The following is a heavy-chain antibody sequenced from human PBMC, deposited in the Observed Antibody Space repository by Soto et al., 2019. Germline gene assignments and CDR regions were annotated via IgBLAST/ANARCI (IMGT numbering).Heavy chain of an antibody. Sequence: QVQLEQWGAGLLKTSETLSLTCAVYGGSFSGYYWSWIRQPPGKGLEWLGEINHSEITNYNPSLKSRLSISIDTSKRQFSLKLNSVTAADTAVYYCAIWPRMWLAGGGYWGQGTLVTVSS. V-gene: IGHV4-34*01. CDR1: GGSFSGYY. CDR3: AIWPRMWLAGGGY. J-gene: IGHJ4*02. CDR2: INHSEIT. D-gene: IGHD6-19*01.